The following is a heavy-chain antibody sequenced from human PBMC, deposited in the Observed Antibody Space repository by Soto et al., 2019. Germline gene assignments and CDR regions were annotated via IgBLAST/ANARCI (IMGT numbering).Heavy chain of an antibody. Sequence: QVLLVQSGAEVKKPGSSVKISCKASGGSFGNSAINLVRQTPGQGLEWLGGFIPVYRTLNYAQKVQDRVTITADESTGTAYMTLNSLASNDTAVYYCATGVIWIGYFTVDSWGQGTRVTVSS. CDR2: FIPVYRTL. D-gene: IGHD3-3*01. CDR3: ATGVIWIGYFTVDS. CDR1: GGSFGNSA. J-gene: IGHJ4*02. V-gene: IGHV1-69*01.